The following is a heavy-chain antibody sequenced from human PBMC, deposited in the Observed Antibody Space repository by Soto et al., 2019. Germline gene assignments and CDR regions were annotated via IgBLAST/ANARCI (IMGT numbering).Heavy chain of an antibody. D-gene: IGHD3-10*01. Sequence: GGSLRLSCAASGFTFSSYGMHWVRQAPGKGLEWVAVISYDGSNKYYADSVKGRFTISRDNSKNTLYLQMNSLRAEDTAVYYCAWFGELHVIDYWGQGTLVTVSS. CDR3: AWFGELHVIDY. CDR2: ISYDGSNK. CDR1: GFTFSSYG. J-gene: IGHJ4*02. V-gene: IGHV3-30*03.